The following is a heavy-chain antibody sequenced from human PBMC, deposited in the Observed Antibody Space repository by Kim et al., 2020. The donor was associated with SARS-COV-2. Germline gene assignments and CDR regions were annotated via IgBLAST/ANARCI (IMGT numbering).Heavy chain of an antibody. CDR1: GFIFSSYV. CDR2: ISGSSGWT. Sequence: GGSLRLSCAASGFIFSSYVMTWVRQAPGKGLEWVSTISGSSGWTYYADSVKGRFTISRDNSKNTLYLQMNSLRAEDTAVYYCAKDLWTYGSGYFDYWGQGTLVTVSS. J-gene: IGHJ4*02. CDR3: AKDLWTYGSGYFDY. D-gene: IGHD3-10*01. V-gene: IGHV3-23*01.